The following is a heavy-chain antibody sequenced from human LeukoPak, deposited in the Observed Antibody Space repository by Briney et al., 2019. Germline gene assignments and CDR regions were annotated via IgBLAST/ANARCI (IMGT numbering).Heavy chain of an antibody. D-gene: IGHD1-14*01. V-gene: IGHV1-2*04. CDR1: GYTFTGYY. Sequence: ASVKVSCKASGYTFTGYYMHWVRQAPGQGLEWMGWINPNSGGTNYAQKFQGWVTMTRDTSISTAYLQWSSLKASDTAMYYCARHRLPELRDAFDIWGQGTMVTVSS. J-gene: IGHJ3*02. CDR2: INPNSGGT. CDR3: ARHRLPELRDAFDI.